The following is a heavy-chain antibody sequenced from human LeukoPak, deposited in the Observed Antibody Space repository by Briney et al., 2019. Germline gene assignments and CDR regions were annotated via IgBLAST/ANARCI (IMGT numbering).Heavy chain of an antibody. J-gene: IGHJ6*02. D-gene: IGHD1-1*01. Sequence: SETLSLTCTVSGGSISSYYWSWIRQPPGKGLEWIGHIYSSGSTNYNPSLKSRVTISVDTSKNQFSLKLSSVTAADTAVYYCARDQLERAYYAMDVWGQGTTVTVSS. CDR3: ARDQLERAYYAMDV. CDR1: GGSISSYY. CDR2: IYSSGST. V-gene: IGHV4-59*01.